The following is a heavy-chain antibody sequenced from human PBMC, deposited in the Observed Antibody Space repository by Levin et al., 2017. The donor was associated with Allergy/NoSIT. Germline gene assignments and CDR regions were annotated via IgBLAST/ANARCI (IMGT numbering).Heavy chain of an antibody. D-gene: IGHD1-26*01. CDR1: GGSISSSSYY. Sequence: GSLRLSCTVSGGSISSSSYYWGWIRQPPGKGLEWIGSIYYSGSTYYNPSLKSRVTISVDTSKNQFSLKLSSVTAADTAVYYCARAGQGGATSWFDPWGQGTLVTVSS. J-gene: IGHJ5*02. V-gene: IGHV4-39*07. CDR2: IYYSGST. CDR3: ARAGQGGATSWFDP.